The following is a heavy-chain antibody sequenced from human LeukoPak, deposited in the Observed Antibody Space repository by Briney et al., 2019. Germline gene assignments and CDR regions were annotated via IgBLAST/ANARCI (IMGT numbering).Heavy chain of an antibody. CDR1: GYTFTSYY. CDR2: INPSGGST. Sequence: ASMKLSWKAAGYTFTSYYMHWVRQAPGQGLEWMGIINPSGGSTSYAQKSQGRVTMTRDTSASTVYMELSSLRSEDTAVYYCARDLDDAPDYWGQGTLVTVSS. J-gene: IGHJ4*02. CDR3: ARDLDDAPDY. D-gene: IGHD2-2*01. V-gene: IGHV1-46*01.